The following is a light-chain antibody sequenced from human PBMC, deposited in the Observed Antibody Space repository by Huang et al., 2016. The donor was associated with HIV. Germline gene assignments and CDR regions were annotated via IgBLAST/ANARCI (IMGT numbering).Light chain of an antibody. CDR1: QSISAS. CDR3: QQFTSYSVT. Sequence: DIQMTQFPSTLSASIGDRVSITCRAGQSISASLAWYQQKPGKAPKLLIYKATSLEVGVPPRFSGSGSGTDFTLTISGLQPDDIATYYCQQFTSYSVTFGQGTKIEIK. CDR2: KAT. J-gene: IGKJ2*01. V-gene: IGKV1-5*03.